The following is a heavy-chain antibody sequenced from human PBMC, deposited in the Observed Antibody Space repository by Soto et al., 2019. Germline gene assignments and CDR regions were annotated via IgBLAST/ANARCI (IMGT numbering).Heavy chain of an antibody. V-gene: IGHV3-15*01. CDR3: TTDRDFLEWYFNGMDV. D-gene: IGHD3-3*01. Sequence: EMQLVESGGGLVKPGGSLRLSCVASGFVFNNAWMSWVRQAPGKGLEWVGCLKSKTDGGATDYAAPVKGRFSISRDDSKNTLYLQMNSLKTEDTAIYYCTTDRDFLEWYFNGMDVWGQGTTVTVSS. CDR2: LKSKTDGGAT. J-gene: IGHJ6*02. CDR1: GFVFNNAW.